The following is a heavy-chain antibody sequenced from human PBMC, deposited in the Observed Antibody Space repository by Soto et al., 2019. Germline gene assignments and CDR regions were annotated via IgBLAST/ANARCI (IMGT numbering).Heavy chain of an antibody. V-gene: IGHV1-18*01. CDR3: ARGTQLYYYGSGSYYYFDY. CDR2: ISPFNGVT. CDR1: GYTFTSYA. Sequence: ASVKVSCKASGYTFTSYAISWVRQAPGQGLEWVGWISPFNGVTNYAQKLQGRVTITADKSTSTANMELSSLSSEDTAVYYCARGTQLYYYGSGSYYYFDYWGQGTLVTVSS. J-gene: IGHJ4*02. D-gene: IGHD3-10*01.